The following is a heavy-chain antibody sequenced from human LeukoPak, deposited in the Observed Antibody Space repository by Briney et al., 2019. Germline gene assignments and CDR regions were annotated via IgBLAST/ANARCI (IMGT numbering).Heavy chain of an antibody. CDR3: AREQTPLPAPDAFDI. V-gene: IGHV1-69*05. D-gene: IGHD4-23*01. CDR1: GGTFSSYA. Sequence: GASVKVPCKASGGTFSSYAISWVRQAPGQGLEWMGRIIPIFGTANYAQKFQGRVTITTDESTSTAYMELSSPRSEDTAVYYCAREQTPLPAPDAFDIWGQGTMVTVSS. CDR2: IIPIFGTA. J-gene: IGHJ3*02.